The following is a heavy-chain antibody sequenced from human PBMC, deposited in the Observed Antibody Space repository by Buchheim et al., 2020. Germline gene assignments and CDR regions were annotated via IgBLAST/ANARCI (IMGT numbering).Heavy chain of an antibody. CDR1: GFTFSSYS. V-gene: IGHV3-48*01. CDR2: ITSSGGAI. D-gene: IGHD6-13*01. J-gene: IGHJ2*01. Sequence: EVQLVESGGGSVKPGGSLRLSCAASGFTFSSYSMNWVRQAPGRGLEWLSFITSSGGAIYYADSVKGRFTISSDNAKNSLYLQMNSLTAEDTAVYDCARRGGPVIASAGSNWYFDLWGRGTL. CDR3: ARRGGPVIASAGSNWYFDL.